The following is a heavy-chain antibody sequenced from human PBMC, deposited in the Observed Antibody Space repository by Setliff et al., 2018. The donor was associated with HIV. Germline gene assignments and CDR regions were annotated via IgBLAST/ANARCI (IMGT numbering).Heavy chain of an antibody. Sequence: SETLSLTCAVYTESLTRYDWAWIRQSPEKGQEWIGEIDDSGSIIYNPSLQSRVTMSVDTSKNQFSLKVRSLTAADTGLYYCARVKSIKTTLVRLWPRFGLWGQGTQVTVSS. D-gene: IGHD3-10*01. CDR2: IDDSGSI. V-gene: IGHV4-34*01. J-gene: IGHJ5*02. CDR1: TESLTRYD. CDR3: ARVKSIKTTLVRLWPRFGL.